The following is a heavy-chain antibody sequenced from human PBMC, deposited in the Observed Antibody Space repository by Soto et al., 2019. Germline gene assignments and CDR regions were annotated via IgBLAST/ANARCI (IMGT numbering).Heavy chain of an antibody. V-gene: IGHV3-23*01. Sequence: EVQLLESGGGLVQPGESLRRSCAASGFTFGNYFMNWVRQAPGKGLEWVSDISSNGGRTHYADSVRGRFTISRDHSRNTLYLQMSSLRAEDTALYYCAKDLHWYGMDVWGQGTTVTVSS. CDR1: GFTFGNYF. J-gene: IGHJ6*02. D-gene: IGHD1-1*01. CDR2: ISSNGGRT. CDR3: AKDLHWYGMDV.